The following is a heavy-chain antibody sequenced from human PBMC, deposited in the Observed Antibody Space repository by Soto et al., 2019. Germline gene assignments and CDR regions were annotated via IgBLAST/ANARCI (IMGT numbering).Heavy chain of an antibody. Sequence: SETLSLTCAVSGGSISSGGYSWSWIRQPPGKGLEWIGYIYHSGSTYYNPSLKSRVTISVDRSKNQFSLKLSSVTAADTAVYYCARAIKRSSGNNNWFDPWGQGTLVTVSS. D-gene: IGHD3-22*01. CDR3: ARAIKRSSGNNNWFDP. CDR1: GGSISSGGYS. CDR2: IYHSGST. J-gene: IGHJ5*02. V-gene: IGHV4-30-2*01.